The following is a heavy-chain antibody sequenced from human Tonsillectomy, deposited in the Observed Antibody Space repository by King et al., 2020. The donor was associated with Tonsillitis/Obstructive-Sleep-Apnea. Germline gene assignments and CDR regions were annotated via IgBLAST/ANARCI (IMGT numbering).Heavy chain of an antibody. Sequence: VQLVESGGGLVQPGGSLRLSCAASGFTFSSYEMNWVRQAPGKGLEWVSYISSSGSTIYYADSVKGRFTISRDNAKNSLYLQMNSLRAEDTAVYYCARDSGGSYFDAFDIWGQGTMDTVSS. CDR3: ARDSGGSYFDAFDI. CDR2: ISSSGSTI. D-gene: IGHD2-15*01. V-gene: IGHV3-48*03. J-gene: IGHJ3*02. CDR1: GFTFSSYE.